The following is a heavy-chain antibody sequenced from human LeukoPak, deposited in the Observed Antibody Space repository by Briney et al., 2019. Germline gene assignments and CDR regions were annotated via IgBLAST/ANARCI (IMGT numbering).Heavy chain of an antibody. CDR2: IIPIFGTA. CDR1: GGTFSSYA. CDR3: ARAHDSSDYYYVGYFQH. Sequence: ASVKVSCKASGGTFSSYAISWVRQAPGQGLEWMGRIIPIFGTANYAQKFQGRVTITTDESTSTAYMELSSLRSEDTAVYYCARAHDSSDYYYVGYFQHWGQGTLVTVSS. D-gene: IGHD3-22*01. J-gene: IGHJ1*01. V-gene: IGHV1-69*05.